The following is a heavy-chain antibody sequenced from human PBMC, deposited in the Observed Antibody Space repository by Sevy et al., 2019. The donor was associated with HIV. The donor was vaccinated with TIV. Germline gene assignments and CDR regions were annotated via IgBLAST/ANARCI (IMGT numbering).Heavy chain of an antibody. CDR1: GFTFSSYS. J-gene: IGHJ6*02. CDR2: ISSSSSTI. Sequence: GGSLRLSCAASGFTFSSYSMNWVRQAPGKGLEWVSYISSSSSTIYYADSVKGRFTISRDNAKNSLYLQMNSLRAEDTAIYYCAKRRVQSGLSGGGANYGMDVCGRGTTVTVSS. V-gene: IGHV3-48*01. D-gene: IGHD2-8*02. CDR3: AKRRVQSGLSGGGANYGMDV.